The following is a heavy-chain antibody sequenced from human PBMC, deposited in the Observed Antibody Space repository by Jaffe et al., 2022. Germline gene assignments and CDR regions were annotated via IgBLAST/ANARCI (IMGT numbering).Heavy chain of an antibody. CDR1: DHSITFDYY. V-gene: IGHV4-38-2*02. D-gene: IGHD6-13*01. CDR3: AMGGGRWYFFDF. J-gene: IGHJ4*02. Sequence: QVQLQESGPGLVEPSGTLSLTCTVSDHSITFDYYWGWVRQPPGKGLEWIGSVFHTGTTHYNPSLESRLTMSLDTSKTQFSLELRSVTAADTAVYYCAMGGGRWYFFDFWGQGTLVTV. CDR2: VFHTGTT.